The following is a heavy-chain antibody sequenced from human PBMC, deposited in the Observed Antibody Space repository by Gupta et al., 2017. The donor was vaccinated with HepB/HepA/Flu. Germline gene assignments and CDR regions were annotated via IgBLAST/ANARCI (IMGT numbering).Heavy chain of an antibody. V-gene: IGHV4-39*01. CDR3: ARVTAAPPDDYFDY. Sequence: QLQLQESGPGLVKPSETLSLTCTVSGGSISSSSYYWGWIRQPPGKGLEWIGSIYYSGRTYYNPSLKSRVTISVDTSKNQFSLKLRSVTAADTAAYYCARVTAAPPDDYFDYWGQGTLVTVSS. D-gene: IGHD6-13*01. CDR2: IYYSGRT. CDR1: GGSISSSSYY. J-gene: IGHJ4*02.